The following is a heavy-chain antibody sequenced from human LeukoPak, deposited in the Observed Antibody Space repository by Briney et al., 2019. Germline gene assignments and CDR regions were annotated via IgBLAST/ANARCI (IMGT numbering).Heavy chain of an antibody. Sequence: GGSLRLSCAASGFTFSGSAMHWVRQASGKGLEWVGRIRSKANSYATAHAASVEGRFTISRDDSKNTAFLQMNSLKTEDTAVYYCTRLAGSLGDAFDIWGQGTMVTVSS. CDR1: GFTFSGSA. D-gene: IGHD3-10*01. J-gene: IGHJ3*02. V-gene: IGHV3-73*01. CDR2: IRSKANSYAT. CDR3: TRLAGSLGDAFDI.